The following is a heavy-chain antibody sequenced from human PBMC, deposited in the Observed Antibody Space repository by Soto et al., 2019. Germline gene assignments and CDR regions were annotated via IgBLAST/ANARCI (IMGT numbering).Heavy chain of an antibody. D-gene: IGHD3-3*01. CDR2: IVPIFGTA. J-gene: IGHJ6*02. Sequence: SVKVSCKASGGTFSSYAISWVRQAPGQGLEWMGGIVPIFGTANYAQKFQGRVTITADESTSTAYMELSSLRSEDTAVYYCATVLRFLEWLPRDYYYYGMDVWGQGTTVTVSS. CDR1: GGTFSSYA. CDR3: ATVLRFLEWLPRDYYYYGMDV. V-gene: IGHV1-69*13.